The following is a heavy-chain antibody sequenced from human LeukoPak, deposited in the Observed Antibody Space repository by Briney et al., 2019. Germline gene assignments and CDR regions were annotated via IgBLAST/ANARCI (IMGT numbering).Heavy chain of an antibody. CDR1: GFTFSSSW. CDR3: ARGLGGNFYF. V-gene: IGHV3-74*01. Sequence: PGGSLRLSCAGSGFTFSSSWFHWVRQTPGKGLVWVSRINPDATYTTYADSVKGRFTVSRDNAKDTVHLQMNSLRADDTAVYYCARGLGGNFYFWGQGTLVSVSS. D-gene: IGHD2-15*01. J-gene: IGHJ4*02. CDR2: INPDATYT.